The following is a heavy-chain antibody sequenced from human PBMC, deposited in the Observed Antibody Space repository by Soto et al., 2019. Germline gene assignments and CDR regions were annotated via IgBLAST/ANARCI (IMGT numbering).Heavy chain of an antibody. CDR1: GFTFSSYA. D-gene: IGHD1-26*01. V-gene: IGHV3-30-3*01. CDR3: AKDRAGYIGSPEY. J-gene: IGHJ4*02. CDR2: ISYDGSNK. Sequence: PGGSLRLSCAASGFTFSSYAMHWVRQAPGKGLEWVAVISYDGSNKYYADSVKGRFTTSRDNAKNSLYLQMNSLRAEDTAVYYCAKDRAGYIGSPEYWGQGTLVTVSS.